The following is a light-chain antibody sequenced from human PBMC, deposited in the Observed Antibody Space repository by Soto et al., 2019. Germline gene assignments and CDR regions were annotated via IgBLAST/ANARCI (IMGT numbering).Light chain of an antibody. CDR3: SSYTSSSTPYV. CDR2: DVS. J-gene: IGLJ1*01. CDR1: SSDVGGYNY. Sequence: QSALTQPASVAGSPGQSITLSCTGTSSDVGGYNYGSWYQQHPGKAPKLMIYDVSNRPSGVSNRFSGSKSGNTASLTISGLQAEDGADYYCSSYTSSSTPYVFGTGTKLTVL. V-gene: IGLV2-14*01.